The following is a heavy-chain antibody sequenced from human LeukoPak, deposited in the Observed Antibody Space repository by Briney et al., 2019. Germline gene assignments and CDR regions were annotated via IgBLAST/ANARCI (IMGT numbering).Heavy chain of an antibody. Sequence: GGSLRLSCAASGFTFSSYAMSWVRQAPGKGLEWVSAISGSGGSTYYADSVKGRFTISRDNSKNTLYLQMNSLRDEDTAVYYCAKDLPSSYDFWSGLYNWFDPWGQGTLVTVSS. CDR2: ISGSGGST. V-gene: IGHV3-23*01. D-gene: IGHD3-3*01. CDR3: AKDLPSSYDFWSGLYNWFDP. CDR1: GFTFSSYA. J-gene: IGHJ5*02.